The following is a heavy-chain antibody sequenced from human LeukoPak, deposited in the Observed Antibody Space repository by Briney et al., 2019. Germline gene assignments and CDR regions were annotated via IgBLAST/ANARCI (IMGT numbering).Heavy chain of an antibody. Sequence: GSVKVSCKASGYSFIDFYIHFVRQAPGQGLEWMGWINPNSGGTNYAQKFQGRVTTTRDTSISTAYMDLSRLRSDDTAVYYCARGSWLVLSFDSWGQGTLVTVSS. CDR2: INPNSGGT. J-gene: IGHJ4*02. D-gene: IGHD6-19*01. CDR3: ARGSWLVLSFDS. CDR1: GYSFIDFY. V-gene: IGHV1-2*02.